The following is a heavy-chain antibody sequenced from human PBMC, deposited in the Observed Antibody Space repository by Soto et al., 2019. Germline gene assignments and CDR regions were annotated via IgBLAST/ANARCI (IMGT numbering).Heavy chain of an antibody. CDR1: GGSFSDYY. V-gene: IGHV4-34*01. CDR3: ARGRTLITGTSLDY. D-gene: IGHD1-20*01. J-gene: IGHJ4*02. CDR2: INHSGST. Sequence: SETLSLTCAVYGGSFSDYYWAWIRQAPGKGLQWIGEINHSGSTNYKPSLRGRVTISVDTPKNQFSLKITSVAAADTAVYYCARGRTLITGTSLDYWGQGSLVTVSS.